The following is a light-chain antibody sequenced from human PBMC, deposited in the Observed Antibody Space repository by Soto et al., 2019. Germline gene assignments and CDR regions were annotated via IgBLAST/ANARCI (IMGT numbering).Light chain of an antibody. CDR1: QSLRHSIGYNY. CDR3: QQYGNSRYT. J-gene: IGKJ2*01. Sequence: DIVMTQSPLSLPVTPGEPASISCRSSQSLRHSIGYNYLDWYLQKPGQSPQLLISLGSNRASGVPDRFSGSGSGTDFTLTISRLEPEDFAVYYCQQYGNSRYTFGQGTKVDTK. V-gene: IGKV2-28*01. CDR2: LGS.